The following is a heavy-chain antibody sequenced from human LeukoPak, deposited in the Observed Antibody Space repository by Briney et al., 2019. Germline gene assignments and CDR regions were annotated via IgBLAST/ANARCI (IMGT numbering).Heavy chain of an antibody. V-gene: IGHV1-69*04. D-gene: IGHD5-24*01. J-gene: IGHJ4*02. CDR3: ARGSRTIELGDDY. CDR2: IIPILGIA. Sequence: SVKVSCKASGGTFSSYAISWVRQAPGQGLEWMGRIIPILGIANYAQKFQGRVTITADKSTSTAYMELNSLRAEDTAVYYCARGSRTIELGDDYWGQGTLVTVSS. CDR1: GGTFSSYA.